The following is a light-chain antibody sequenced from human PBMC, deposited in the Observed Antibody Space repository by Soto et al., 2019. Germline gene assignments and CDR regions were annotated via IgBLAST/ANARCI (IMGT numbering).Light chain of an antibody. CDR2: GSS. CDR1: QSLRSRY. CDR3: QHYGGSPWT. J-gene: IGKJ1*01. Sequence: EIVLTQSPGTLSLSPGERTTLSCRASQSLRSRYLAWYQQRLGQAPRLLIYGSSSRATGIPDRFSGSGSGTDFTLTISRLEPEDFAVYYCQHYGGSPWTFGQGTKVEIK. V-gene: IGKV3-20*01.